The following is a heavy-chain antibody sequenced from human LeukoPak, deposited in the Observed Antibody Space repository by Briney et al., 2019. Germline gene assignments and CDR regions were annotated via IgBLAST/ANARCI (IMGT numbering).Heavy chain of an antibody. CDR2: ISGSGGST. Sequence: GGSLRLSCAASGFTFSNYAMSWVRQAPGKGLEWASAISGSGGSTYYADSVKGRFTISRDNSKNTLYLQMNSLRAEDTAVYYCAKAFGPGGPYYFDYWGQGTLVTVSS. CDR1: GFTFSNYA. D-gene: IGHD3-16*01. V-gene: IGHV3-23*01. J-gene: IGHJ4*02. CDR3: AKAFGPGGPYYFDY.